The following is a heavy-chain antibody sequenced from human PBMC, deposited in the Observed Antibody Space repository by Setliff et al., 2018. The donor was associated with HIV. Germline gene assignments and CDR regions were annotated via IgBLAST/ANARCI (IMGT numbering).Heavy chain of an antibody. D-gene: IGHD6-6*01. V-gene: IGHV4-39*02. CDR1: GGSISSSSYY. J-gene: IGHJ4*02. Sequence: NLSETLSLTCTVSGGSISSSSYYWGWIRQPPGKGREWIGSIFYSGSANYNPSLRSPVAISVDTSKNQFSLKLTSVTAADTAVYYCAREDSSYHYFDSWGQGTLVTVSS. CDR2: IFYSGSA. CDR3: AREDSSYHYFDS.